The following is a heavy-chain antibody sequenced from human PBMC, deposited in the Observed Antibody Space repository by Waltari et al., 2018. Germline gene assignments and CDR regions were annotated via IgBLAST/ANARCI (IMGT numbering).Heavy chain of an antibody. Sequence: QVQLQESGPGLVKPSQTLSLTCTVSGGSISSGSYYWSWIRQPAGKGLEWIGRIYTSGSTNDNPSLKSRVTISVDTSKNQFSLKLSSVTAADTAVYYCATFTIFGDHDYWGQGTLVTVSS. CDR1: GGSISSGSYY. V-gene: IGHV4-61*02. D-gene: IGHD3-3*01. CDR3: ATFTIFGDHDY. CDR2: IYTSGST. J-gene: IGHJ4*02.